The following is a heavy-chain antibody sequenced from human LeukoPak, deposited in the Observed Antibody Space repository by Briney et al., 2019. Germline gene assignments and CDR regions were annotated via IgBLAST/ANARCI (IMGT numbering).Heavy chain of an antibody. CDR1: GGSISNVGYY. Sequence: PSETLSLTCTVSGGSISNVGYYWTWIRQHPGKGLEWIGYIYYSGSTFYNPSLRSRITISTDTSNNEFSLTLSSVTAADTAVYYCARHPSYYDRIDYWGQGTLVTVSS. CDR3: ARHPSYYDRIDY. D-gene: IGHD3-22*01. V-gene: IGHV4-31*03. CDR2: IYYSGST. J-gene: IGHJ4*02.